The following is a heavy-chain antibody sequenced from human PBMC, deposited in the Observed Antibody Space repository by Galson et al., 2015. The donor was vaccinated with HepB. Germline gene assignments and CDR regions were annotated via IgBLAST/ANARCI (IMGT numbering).Heavy chain of an antibody. CDR3: AGGGSKDIVVVPAAGYYYYYMDV. V-gene: IGHV1-69*13. J-gene: IGHJ6*03. CDR2: IIPIFGTA. D-gene: IGHD2-2*01. CDR1: GGTFSSYA. Sequence: SVKVSCKASGGTFSSYAISWVRQAPGQGLEWMGGIIPIFGTANYAQKFQGRVTITADESTSTAYMELSSLRSEDTAVYYCAGGGSKDIVVVPAAGYYYYYMDVWGKGTTVTVSS.